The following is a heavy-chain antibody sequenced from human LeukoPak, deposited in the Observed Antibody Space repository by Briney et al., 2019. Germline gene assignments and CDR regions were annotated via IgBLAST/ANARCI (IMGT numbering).Heavy chain of an antibody. Sequence: GASVKVSCKASGGTFRGYAFNWVRQAPGLGLEWMGGIIPIFGTRHFAQKFQGRIAMTADASTNAAYLELNSLRSEDTAIYFCARAEKGLGSRFDDWGQGTLVIVSS. CDR3: ARAEKGLGSRFDD. V-gene: IGHV1-69*13. J-gene: IGHJ4*02. D-gene: IGHD2-15*01. CDR1: GGTFRGYA. CDR2: IIPIFGTR.